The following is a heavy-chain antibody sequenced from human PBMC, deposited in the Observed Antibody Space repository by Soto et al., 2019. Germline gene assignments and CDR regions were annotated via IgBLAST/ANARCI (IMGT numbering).Heavy chain of an antibody. V-gene: IGHV1-69*08. J-gene: IGHJ4*02. D-gene: IGHD2-15*01. Sequence: QVQLVQSGAEVKKPGSSVKVSCKASGVTFSSYTISWVRQAPGQGLEWMGRSIPILGMANYAQKFQGRVTMTADKSTSTAYMALSSLRAEDTAVYYCARDRGHCSGGSCDDFDYWGQGTLVTVSS. CDR2: SIPILGMA. CDR1: GVTFSSYT. CDR3: ARDRGHCSGGSCDDFDY.